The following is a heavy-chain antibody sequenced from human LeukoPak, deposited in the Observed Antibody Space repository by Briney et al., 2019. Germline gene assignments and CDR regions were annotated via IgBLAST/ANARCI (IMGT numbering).Heavy chain of an antibody. CDR1: GFTFSSYG. Sequence: GGSLRLSCAASGFTFSSYGMHWVRQAPGKGLEGVAFKRYDGSNKYYADSVKGRFTISRDNSKNTLYLQMNSLRAEDTAVYYCAKGYCSSTSCPPSEYFQHWGQGTLVTVSS. V-gene: IGHV3-30*02. J-gene: IGHJ1*01. CDR3: AKGYCSSTSCPPSEYFQH. CDR2: KRYDGSNK. D-gene: IGHD2-2*01.